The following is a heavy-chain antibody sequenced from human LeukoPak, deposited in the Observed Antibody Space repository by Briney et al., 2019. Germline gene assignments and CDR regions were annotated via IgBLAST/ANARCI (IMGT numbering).Heavy chain of an antibody. Sequence: QPGGSLRLSCAASGFTFSSYWMHWVRQAPGKGLVWVSRISDGGSTTTYADSVKGRFTISRDNAKNSLYLQMNSLRAEDTAVYFCATEKQTGSYIEYWGQGTLVTVSS. CDR2: ISDGGSTT. D-gene: IGHD7-27*01. CDR1: GFTFSSYW. V-gene: IGHV3-74*01. CDR3: ATEKQTGSYIEY. J-gene: IGHJ4*02.